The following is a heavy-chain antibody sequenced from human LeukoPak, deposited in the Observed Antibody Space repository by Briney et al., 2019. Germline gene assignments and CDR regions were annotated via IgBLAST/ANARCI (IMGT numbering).Heavy chain of an antibody. Sequence: GGSLRLSCVASGFTFSDYYMNWVRQAPGKGLEWLSYISSRVGNTYYADSVKGRFTISRDNTKNSLYLQMDSLRAEDTAMYYCARAAHQQAAPDSWGQGTLVTVSS. J-gene: IGHJ4*02. CDR2: ISSRVGNT. D-gene: IGHD2-2*01. V-gene: IGHV3-11*04. CDR1: GFTFSDYY. CDR3: ARAAHQQAAPDS.